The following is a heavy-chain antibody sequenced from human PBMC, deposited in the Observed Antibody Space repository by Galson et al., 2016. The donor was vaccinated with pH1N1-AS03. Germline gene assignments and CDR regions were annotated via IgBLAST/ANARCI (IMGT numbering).Heavy chain of an antibody. CDR1: GYSISSGYY. Sequence: SETLSLTCSVSGYSISSGYYWGWIRQPPGKGLEWIGSIYHSGSTYYNPSLMSRVTISVDTSKNRFSLKVTSVTAADTAVYYCAIVGKYFDFWSGYSDFDYWGQGTLVTVSS. D-gene: IGHD3-3*01. CDR2: IYHSGST. CDR3: AIVGKYFDFWSGYSDFDY. V-gene: IGHV4-38-2*02. J-gene: IGHJ4*02.